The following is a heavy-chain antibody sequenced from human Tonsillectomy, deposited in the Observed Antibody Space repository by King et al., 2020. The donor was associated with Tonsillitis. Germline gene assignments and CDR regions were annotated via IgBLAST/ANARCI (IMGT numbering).Heavy chain of an antibody. Sequence: QLQESGPGLVKPSETLTLTCTVSGGSISSYYWSWIRQPPGKGLEWIGYISYTGSTNYNPSLKSRVTISVDTSKNHFSLKLSSVTAADTAVYYCARAQAMDVWGKGTTVTVSS. J-gene: IGHJ6*04. CDR1: GGSISSYY. V-gene: IGHV4-59*01. CDR2: ISYTGST. CDR3: ARAQAMDV.